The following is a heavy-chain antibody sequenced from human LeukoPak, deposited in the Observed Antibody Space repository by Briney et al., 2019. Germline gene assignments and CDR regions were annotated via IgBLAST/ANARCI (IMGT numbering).Heavy chain of an antibody. J-gene: IGHJ4*02. CDR2: INPNSGGT. CDR3: GVVTAIRTFDC. D-gene: IGHD2-21*02. CDR1: GYTFTGYY. Sequence: ASVKVSCKASGYTFTGYYMHWVRQAPGQGLEWMGRINPNSGGTNYAQKFQGRVTMTRDTSISTAYMELSRLRSDDTAVYYCGVVTAIRTFDCWGQGTLVTVSS. V-gene: IGHV1-2*06.